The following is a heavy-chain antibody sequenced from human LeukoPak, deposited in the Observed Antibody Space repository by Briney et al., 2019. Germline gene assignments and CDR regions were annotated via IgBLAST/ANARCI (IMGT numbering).Heavy chain of an antibody. Sequence: PGGSLRLSCVASGFTFSSSSLNWVRQAPGKGLEWLSYISSNGGTIYYADSVKGRFTISRDNVNNSLHLEMNSLRAEDTAVYYCARPILTSDDGYWGQGTLVTVSS. CDR3: ARPILTSDDGY. D-gene: IGHD2/OR15-2a*01. V-gene: IGHV3-48*01. CDR1: GFTFSSSS. J-gene: IGHJ4*02. CDR2: ISSNGGTI.